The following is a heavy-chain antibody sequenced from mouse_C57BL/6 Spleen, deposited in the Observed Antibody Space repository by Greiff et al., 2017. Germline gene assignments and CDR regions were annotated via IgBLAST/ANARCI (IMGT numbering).Heavy chain of an antibody. J-gene: IGHJ3*01. CDR2: ISPNNGGT. Sequence: VQLQQSGPELVKPGASVKISCKASGYTFTDSYMNWVKQSPGKSLEWIGDISPNNGGTSYNKKFKGKATLTVDKSSSTAYMELRSLTSEDSAVYDCASDPLDSSGYPAWFAYWGQGTLVTVSA. V-gene: IGHV1-26*01. D-gene: IGHD3-2*02. CDR1: GYTFTDSY. CDR3: ASDPLDSSGYPAWFAY.